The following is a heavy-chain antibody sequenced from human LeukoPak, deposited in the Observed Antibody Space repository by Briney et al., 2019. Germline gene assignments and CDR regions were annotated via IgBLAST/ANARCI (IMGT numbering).Heavy chain of an antibody. J-gene: IGHJ4*02. CDR2: ISGSGGST. Sequence: GGSLRLSCAASGFTFSSYGMPWVRQAPGKGLEWVSAISGSGGSTYYADSVKGRFTISRDNSKSTLYLQMNSLRAEDTAVYYCAKTPGSSGWYYSLDYWGQGTLVTVSS. D-gene: IGHD6-19*01. CDR3: AKTPGSSGWYYSLDY. CDR1: GFTFSSYG. V-gene: IGHV3-23*01.